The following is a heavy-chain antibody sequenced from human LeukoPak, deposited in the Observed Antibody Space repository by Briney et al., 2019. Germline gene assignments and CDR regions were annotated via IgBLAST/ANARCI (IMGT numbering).Heavy chain of an antibody. J-gene: IGHJ4*02. D-gene: IGHD2-21*02. V-gene: IGHV3-66*01. CDR1: GFTVSSNY. CDR3: ARGVTAIPPYYFDY. Sequence: GGSLRLSCAASGFTVSSNYMSWVRQAPGKGLEWVSGIYSGGSTYYADSVKGRFTISRDNSKNTLYLQMNSLRAEDTAVYYCARGVTAIPPYYFDYWGQGTLVTVSS. CDR2: IYSGGST.